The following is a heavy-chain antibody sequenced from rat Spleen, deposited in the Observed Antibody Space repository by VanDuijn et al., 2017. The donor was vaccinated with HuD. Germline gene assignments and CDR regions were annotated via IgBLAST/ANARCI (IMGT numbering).Heavy chain of an antibody. CDR3: TRRGYLSDWYFDL. Sequence: EVQLVESDGGLVQPGRSLKLSCAASGFTFSDYYMAWVRQAPTKGLEWVATISYDGSSTYYRDSVKGRFTISRDNARSTLNLHMDRLRSEDTAIYYCTRRGYLSDWYFDLWGPGTMVTVSS. J-gene: IGHJ1*01. D-gene: IGHD4-4*01. CDR1: GFTFSDYY. V-gene: IGHV5-29*01. CDR2: ISYDGSST.